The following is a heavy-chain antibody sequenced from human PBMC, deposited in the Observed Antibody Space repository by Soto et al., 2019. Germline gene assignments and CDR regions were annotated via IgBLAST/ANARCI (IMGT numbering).Heavy chain of an antibody. Sequence: QVQLQESGPGLVKPSQTLSLTCSVSGGSISSDDHYWTWIRQPPGKGLEWIGYIYYSGTTNYNPSLQGRVTMSIDTSKNQFSLNLPSVTAADTALYYCARQRRGGYWFAPWGQGTVVTVSS. V-gene: IGHV4-30-4*01. J-gene: IGHJ5*02. CDR1: GGSISSDDHY. CDR2: IYYSGTT. CDR3: ARQRRGGYWFAP.